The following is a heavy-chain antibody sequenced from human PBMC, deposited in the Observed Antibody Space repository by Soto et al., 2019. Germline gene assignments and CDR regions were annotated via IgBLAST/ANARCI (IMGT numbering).Heavy chain of an antibody. CDR2: IYYSGST. V-gene: IGHV4-31*03. CDR3: AREYDFWSGSPYYYYGMDG. J-gene: IGHJ6*02. Sequence: SETLSLTCTVSGGSISSGGYYWSWIRQHPGKGLEWIGYIYYSGSTYYNPSLKSRVTISVDTSKNQFSLKLSSVTAADTAVYYCAREYDFWSGSPYYYYGMDGWGQGTTVTVSS. CDR1: GGSISSGGYY. D-gene: IGHD3-3*01.